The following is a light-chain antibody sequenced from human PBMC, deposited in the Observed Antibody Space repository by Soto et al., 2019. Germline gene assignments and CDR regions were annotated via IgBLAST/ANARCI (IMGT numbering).Light chain of an antibody. V-gene: IGKV3-20*01. Sequence: EIVLTQSPGTLSLSPGERATLSCRASQSVSDSYLAWFQQKPGQAPRLLIYGASSRATGIPDRFSGSGSGTDFTLIISRLEPEDFAVYYCQQYSNSPGTFGQGTKVEIK. CDR3: QQYSNSPGT. CDR1: QSVSDSY. J-gene: IGKJ1*01. CDR2: GAS.